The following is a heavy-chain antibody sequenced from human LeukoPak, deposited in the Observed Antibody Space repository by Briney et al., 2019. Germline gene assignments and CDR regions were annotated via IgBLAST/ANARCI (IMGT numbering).Heavy chain of an antibody. CDR2: ISGSGGST. CDR1: GFTFSSYA. J-gene: IGHJ3*02. Sequence: EGSLRLSCAASGFTFSSYAMSWVRQAPGKGLEWVSAISGSGGSTYYADSVKGRFTISRDNSKNTLYLQMNSLRAEDTAVYYCAKGRGSSVIMSGAFDIWGQGTMVTVSS. CDR3: AKGRGSSVIMSGAFDI. V-gene: IGHV3-23*01. D-gene: IGHD6-13*01.